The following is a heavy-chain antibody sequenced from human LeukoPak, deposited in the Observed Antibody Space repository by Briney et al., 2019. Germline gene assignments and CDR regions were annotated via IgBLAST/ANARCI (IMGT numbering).Heavy chain of an antibody. CDR2: INAGNGNT. J-gene: IGHJ4*02. D-gene: IGHD3-22*01. Sequence: ASVKVSCKASGYTFTGYYMHWVRQAPGQRLEWMGWINAGNGNTKYSQKFQGRVTITRDTSASTAYMELSSLRSEDTAVYYCARVSRYYDSSGSLDSWGQGTLVTVSS. CDR1: GYTFTGYY. V-gene: IGHV1-3*01. CDR3: ARVSRYYDSSGSLDS.